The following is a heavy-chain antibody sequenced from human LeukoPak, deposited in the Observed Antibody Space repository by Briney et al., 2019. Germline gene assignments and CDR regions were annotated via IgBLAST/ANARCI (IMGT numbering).Heavy chain of an antibody. V-gene: IGHV3-33*06. CDR1: GFTFSSYG. D-gene: IGHD3-22*01. CDR3: AKEHYYDSSGYPSFDY. CDR2: IWYDGSNK. Sequence: GGSLRLSCAASGFTFSSYGMHWVRQAPGKGLEWVAVIWYDGSNKYYADSVKGRFTISRDNSKNTLYPQMNSLRAEDTAVYYCAKEHYYDSSGYPSFDYWGQGTLVTVSS. J-gene: IGHJ4*02.